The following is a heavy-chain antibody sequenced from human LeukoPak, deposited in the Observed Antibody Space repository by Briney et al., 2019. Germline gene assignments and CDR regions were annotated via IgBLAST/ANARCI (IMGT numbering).Heavy chain of an antibody. Sequence: SVKVSCKASGGTFSSYTISWVRQAPGQGLELMGRIIPILGIANYAQKFQGRVTITADKSTSTAYMELSSLRSEDTAVYYCARDDPSRDYYDSSGNWGQGTLLTVSS. V-gene: IGHV1-69*04. CDR1: GGTFSSYT. CDR3: ARDDPSRDYYDSSGN. D-gene: IGHD3-22*01. J-gene: IGHJ4*02. CDR2: IIPILGIA.